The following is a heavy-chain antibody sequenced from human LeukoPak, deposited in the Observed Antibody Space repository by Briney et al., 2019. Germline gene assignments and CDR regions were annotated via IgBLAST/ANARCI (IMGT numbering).Heavy chain of an antibody. CDR2: ISYDGSNK. V-gene: IGHV3-30*18. CDR1: GFTFSSYN. CDR3: AKDERFLEWFRAPLYYYYGMDV. J-gene: IGHJ6*02. Sequence: PGGSLRLSCAASGFTFSSYNMNWVRQAPGNGLEWVAVISYDGSNKYYADSVKGRFTISRDNSKNTLYLQMNSLRAEDTAVYYCAKDERFLEWFRAPLYYYYGMDVWGQGTTVTVSS. D-gene: IGHD3-3*01.